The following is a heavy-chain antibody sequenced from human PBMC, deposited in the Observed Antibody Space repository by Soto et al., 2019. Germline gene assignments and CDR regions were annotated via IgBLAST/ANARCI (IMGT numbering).Heavy chain of an antibody. J-gene: IGHJ5*02. V-gene: IGHV3-53*01. CDR1: GFTVSSSH. CDR3: ARLGPYGSESYSFRYNWFDP. CDR2: IYSGGSS. Sequence: GGSLRLSCTTSGFTVSSSHMTWVRQAPGNGLEWVSVIYSGGSSYYAVSVQGRFTISRDNSKNTVYLQMNSLRGEDTAMYYCARLGPYGSESYSFRYNWFDPWGQGTQVTVSS. D-gene: IGHD3-10*01.